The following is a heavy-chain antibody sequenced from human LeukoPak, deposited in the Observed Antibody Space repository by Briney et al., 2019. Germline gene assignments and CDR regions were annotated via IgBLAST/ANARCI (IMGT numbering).Heavy chain of an antibody. J-gene: IGHJ4*02. CDR1: GHTFTGYY. CDR3: ARVRSSGVYTR. D-gene: IGHD3-22*01. Sequence: ASVKVSCKASGHTFTGYYMHWVRQAPGQGLEWMGRINPNSGGTNYAQKFQGRVTMTRDTSISTAYMGLSRLRSDDTAVYYCARVRSSGVYTRWGQGTLVTVSS. V-gene: IGHV1-2*06. CDR2: INPNSGGT.